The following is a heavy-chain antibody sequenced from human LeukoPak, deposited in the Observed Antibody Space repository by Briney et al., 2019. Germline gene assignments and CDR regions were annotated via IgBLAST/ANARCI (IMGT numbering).Heavy chain of an antibody. CDR2: IDYSGSS. V-gene: IGHV4-39*07. CDR1: GASISTNSYY. J-gene: IGHJ4*02. CDR3: ARESYGAHDY. Sequence: SETLSLTCTVSGASISTNSYYWGWIRQPPGTGLEWIGSIDYSGSSYYNPSLKSRVTISVDTSKNQFSLKLSSVTAADTAVYYCARESYGAHDYWGQGTLVTVSS. D-gene: IGHD4/OR15-4a*01.